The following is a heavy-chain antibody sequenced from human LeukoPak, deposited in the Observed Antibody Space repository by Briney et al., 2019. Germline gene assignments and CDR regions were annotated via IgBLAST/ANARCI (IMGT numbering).Heavy chain of an antibody. Sequence: ASVKVSCKASVYTFTSYYMHWVRQAPGQGLEWMGIINPSGGSTSYAQKFQGRVTMTRDTSTSTVYMELSSLRSEDTAVYYCASSYGSGSYRSLFDYWGQGTLVTVSS. CDR1: VYTFTSYY. J-gene: IGHJ4*02. D-gene: IGHD3-10*01. V-gene: IGHV1-46*03. CDR2: INPSGGST. CDR3: ASSYGSGSYRSLFDY.